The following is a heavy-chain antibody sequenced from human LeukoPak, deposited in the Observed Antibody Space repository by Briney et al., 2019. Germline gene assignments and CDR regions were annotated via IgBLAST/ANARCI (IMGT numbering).Heavy chain of an antibody. D-gene: IGHD4-17*01. V-gene: IGHV1-8*02. Sequence: ASVKVSCKASGYTFTSYGINWVRQATGQGLEWMGWMNPNSGNTGYAQKFQGRVTMTRNTSISTAYMELSSLRSEDTAVYYCARVYGDYSGLEAFDIWGQGTMVTVSS. J-gene: IGHJ3*02. CDR3: ARVYGDYSGLEAFDI. CDR2: MNPNSGNT. CDR1: GYTFTSYG.